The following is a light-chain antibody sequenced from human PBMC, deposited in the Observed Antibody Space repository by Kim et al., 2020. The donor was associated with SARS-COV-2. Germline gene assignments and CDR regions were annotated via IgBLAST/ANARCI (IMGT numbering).Light chain of an antibody. V-gene: IGKV1-39*01. J-gene: IGKJ2*01. CDR1: QSIATY. CDR2: AAS. CDR3: QHSFSAPYT. Sequence: SASVGDRLGITSRASQSIATYFHWYQHQPGKAPKLLIYAASSLRSGVPSRFGGSGSGTHFTLTISSLQPEDVATYYCQHSFSAPYTFGQGTKLEI.